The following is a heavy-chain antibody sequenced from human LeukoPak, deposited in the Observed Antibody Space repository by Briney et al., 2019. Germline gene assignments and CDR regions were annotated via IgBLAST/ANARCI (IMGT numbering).Heavy chain of an antibody. D-gene: IGHD3-22*01. Sequence: PSETLSLTCAVYGGSFSGYYWSWIRQPPGKGLEWIGEINHSGSTNYNPSLKSRVTISVDTSKNQFSLKLSSVTAADTAVYYCAGPYYYDSSGYSGPPTFDYWGQGTLVTVSS. J-gene: IGHJ4*02. CDR1: GGSFSGYY. CDR3: AGPYYYDSSGYSGPPTFDY. V-gene: IGHV4-34*01. CDR2: INHSGST.